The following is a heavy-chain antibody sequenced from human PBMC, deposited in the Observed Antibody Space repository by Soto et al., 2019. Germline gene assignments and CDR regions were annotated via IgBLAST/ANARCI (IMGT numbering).Heavy chain of an antibody. CDR2: INHSGST. J-gene: IGHJ6*03. D-gene: IGHD4-4*01. V-gene: IGHV4-34*01. CDR3: ARGHGTGYSNFGNEYYYYMAV. Sequence: KGLEWIGEINHSGSTNYNPSLKSRVTISVDTSKNQFSLKLSSVTAADTAVYYCARGHGTGYSNFGNEYYYYMAVWGKGTTVTVSS.